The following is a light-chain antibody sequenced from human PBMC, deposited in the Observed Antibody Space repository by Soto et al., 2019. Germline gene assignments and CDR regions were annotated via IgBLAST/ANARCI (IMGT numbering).Light chain of an antibody. CDR1: QSVSSSY. V-gene: IGKV3-20*01. CDR2: GAS. CDR3: QQYGSSPEIT. J-gene: IGKJ3*01. Sequence: EIALTQSPGTLSLSPGERATLSCRASQSVSSSYLAWYQHKPGQAPRLLIYGASSRATGIPDRFSGSGSGTDFTLTISRLEPEDFAVYYCQQYGSSPEITFGPGTKVDIK.